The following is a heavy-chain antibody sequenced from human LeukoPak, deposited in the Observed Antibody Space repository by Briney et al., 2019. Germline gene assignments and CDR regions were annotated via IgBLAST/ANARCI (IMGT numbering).Heavy chain of an antibody. J-gene: IGHJ4*02. CDR3: ARVTFTVAHDY. CDR2: IYYSGST. CDR1: GGSISSYY. V-gene: IGHV4-59*01. Sequence: SETLSLTCTVSGGSISSYYWSWIRQPPGKGLEWIGYIYYSGSTNYNPSLKSRVTVSVDTSKNQFSLKLSSVTAADTAVYYCARVTFTVAHDYWGQGTLVTVSS. D-gene: IGHD4-23*01.